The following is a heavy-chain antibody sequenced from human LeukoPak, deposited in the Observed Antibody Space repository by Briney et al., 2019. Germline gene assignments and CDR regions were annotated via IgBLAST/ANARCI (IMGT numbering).Heavy chain of an antibody. CDR2: PSSSGTTI. CDR3: ARGWDRAHPTGFEFDV. V-gene: IGHV3-48*03. CDR1: GFTFSSYE. D-gene: IGHD1-26*01. J-gene: IGHJ4*02. Sequence: GGSLRLSCAASGFTFSSYERNWVRQAPGKGLEWVSFPSSSGTTINQPDSVKGRFTISRDNAKNSVHLQMDNLRVEDTAVYYCARGWDRAHPTGFEFDVWGQGTLVTVSS.